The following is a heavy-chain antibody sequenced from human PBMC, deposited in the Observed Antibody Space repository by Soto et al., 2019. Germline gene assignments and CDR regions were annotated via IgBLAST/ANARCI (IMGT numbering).Heavy chain of an antibody. V-gene: IGHV3-23*01. CDR2: ISGSGGIT. D-gene: IGHD1-26*01. CDR1: GFTFSSYA. J-gene: IGHJ4*02. CDR3: AQSKVGATSNYFDY. Sequence: EVQLLESGGGLVQPGGSLRLSCAASGFTFSSYAMSWVRQAPGKGLEWVSGISGSGGITYYADSVKGRFTISRDNSKNTLYLQLNNLRAEDTAVYYCAQSKVGATSNYFDYWGQGTLVTVSS.